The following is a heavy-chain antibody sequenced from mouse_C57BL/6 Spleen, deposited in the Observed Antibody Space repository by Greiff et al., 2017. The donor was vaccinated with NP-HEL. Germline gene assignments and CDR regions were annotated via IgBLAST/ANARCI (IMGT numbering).Heavy chain of an antibody. Sequence: QVQLQQSGAELVRPGSSVKLSCKASGYTFTSYWMHWVKQRPIQGLEWIGNIDPSDSETLYNQKFKDKATLTVDKSSSTAYMQLSSLTSEDSAVYYCATGTGAMDYWGQGTSVTVSS. CDR3: ATGTGAMDY. CDR1: GYTFTSYW. CDR2: IDPSDSET. D-gene: IGHD2-14*01. J-gene: IGHJ4*01. V-gene: IGHV1-52*01.